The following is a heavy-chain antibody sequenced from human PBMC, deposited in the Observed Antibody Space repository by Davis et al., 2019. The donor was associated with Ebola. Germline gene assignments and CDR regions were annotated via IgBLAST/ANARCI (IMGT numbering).Heavy chain of an antibody. CDR3: ARAAGAAADYYYYGMDV. CDR1: GGSISSYY. V-gene: IGHV4-59*08. Sequence: SETLSLTCTVSGGSISSYYWSWIRQPPGKGLEWIGYIYYSGSTNYNPSLKSRVTISVDTSKNQFSLKLSSVTAADTAVYYCARAAGAAADYYYYGMDVWGQGTTVTVSS. D-gene: IGHD6-13*01. J-gene: IGHJ6*02. CDR2: IYYSGST.